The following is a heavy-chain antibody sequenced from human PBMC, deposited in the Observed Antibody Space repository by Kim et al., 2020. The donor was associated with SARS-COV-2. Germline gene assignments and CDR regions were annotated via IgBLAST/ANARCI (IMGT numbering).Heavy chain of an antibody. CDR3: ERDRLSRLMITFGGVIDYGMDV. CDR1: GFTFSSYG. D-gene: IGHD3-16*02. Sequence: GGSLRLSCAASGFTFSSYGMHWVRQAPGKGLEWVAVIWYDGSNKYYADSVKARFTISRDNSKNTLYLQMNSLRAEDTAVYYCERDRLSRLMITFGGVIDYGMDVWGQGTTVTVSS. J-gene: IGHJ6*02. V-gene: IGHV3-33*01. CDR2: IWYDGSNK.